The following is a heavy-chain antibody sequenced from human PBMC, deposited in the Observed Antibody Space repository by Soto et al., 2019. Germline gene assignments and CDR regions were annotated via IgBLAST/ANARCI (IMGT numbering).Heavy chain of an antibody. CDR1: GYTFTSYG. Sequence: ASVKVSCKASGYTFTSYGISWVRQAPGQGLEWMGWISAYNGNTNYAQKLQGRVTMTTDTSTSTAYMELRSLRSDDTAVYYCARGPSHYDILTGYEYYYGMDVWGQGTTVTVS. J-gene: IGHJ6*02. V-gene: IGHV1-18*04. D-gene: IGHD3-9*01. CDR3: ARGPSHYDILTGYEYYYGMDV. CDR2: ISAYNGNT.